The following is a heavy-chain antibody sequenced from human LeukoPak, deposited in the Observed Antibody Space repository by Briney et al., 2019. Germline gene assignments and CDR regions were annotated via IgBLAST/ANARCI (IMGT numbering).Heavy chain of an antibody. D-gene: IGHD2-21*02. Sequence: GGSLRLSCAASGFTFSSYAMSWVRQAPGKGLEWVSAISGSGGSTYYADSVKGRFTISRDNSKNTLYLQMNSLRAEDTATYFCARGHNSRAGVTDCCPLDYWGQGTPVTVSS. V-gene: IGHV3-23*01. CDR1: GFTFSSYA. CDR3: ARGHNSRAGVTDCCPLDY. CDR2: ISGSGGST. J-gene: IGHJ4*02.